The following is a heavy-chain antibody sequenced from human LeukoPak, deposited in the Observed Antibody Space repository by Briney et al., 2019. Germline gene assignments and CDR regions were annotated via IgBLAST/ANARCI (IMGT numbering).Heavy chain of an antibody. V-gene: IGHV3-23*01. CDR3: AKDSQADAFDI. Sequence: GGSLRLSCAASEFTFSSYAMSWVRQAPGKGLEWVSVISGGGSSTYYADSVKGRFTISRDNSKNTLYLQMNSLRAEDTALYYCAKDSQADAFDIWGQGTMVTVSS. CDR1: EFTFSSYA. CDR2: ISGGGSST. J-gene: IGHJ3*02.